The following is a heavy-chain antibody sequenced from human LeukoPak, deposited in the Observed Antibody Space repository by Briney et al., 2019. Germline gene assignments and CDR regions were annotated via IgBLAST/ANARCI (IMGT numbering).Heavy chain of an antibody. Sequence: SETLSLTCTVSGDSVSTYWWSWIRQPAGKGLEWIGRFFSTGTTNYNPSLKSRVTVSVDTSQNQFSLRLTSVTAADTAVYYCAREALSWGYFRLDSWGQGTLVTVSS. CDR3: AREALSWGYFRLDS. CDR1: GDSVSTYW. J-gene: IGHJ4*02. D-gene: IGHD1-26*01. CDR2: FFSTGTT. V-gene: IGHV4-4*07.